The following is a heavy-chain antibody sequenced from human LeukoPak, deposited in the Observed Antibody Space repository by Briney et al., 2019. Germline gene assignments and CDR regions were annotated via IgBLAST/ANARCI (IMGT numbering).Heavy chain of an antibody. V-gene: IGHV4-34*01. J-gene: IGHJ5*02. Sequence: SETLSLTCAVYGGSFSGYYWSWIRQPPGKGLEWIGEINHSGSTNYNPSLKSRVTISVDTSKNQFSLKLSSVTAADTAVYYCASHKGYSYGFFSAWFDPWGQGTLVTVSS. D-gene: IGHD5-18*01. CDR1: GGSFSGYY. CDR3: ASHKGYSYGFFSAWFDP. CDR2: INHSGST.